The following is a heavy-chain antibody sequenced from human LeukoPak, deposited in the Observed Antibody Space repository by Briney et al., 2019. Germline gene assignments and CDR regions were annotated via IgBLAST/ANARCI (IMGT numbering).Heavy chain of an antibody. CDR3: ATNKDRNGYNSAFDY. Sequence: ASVKVSCKASGFTFTSSAVQWVRQARGQRLEWIGWIVVGSGNTNYAQKFQERVTITRDMSTSTAYMELSSLRSEDTAVYYCATNKDRNGYNSAFDYWGQGTLVTVSS. CDR2: IVVGSGNT. V-gene: IGHV1-58*01. J-gene: IGHJ4*02. CDR1: GFTFTSSA. D-gene: IGHD5-24*01.